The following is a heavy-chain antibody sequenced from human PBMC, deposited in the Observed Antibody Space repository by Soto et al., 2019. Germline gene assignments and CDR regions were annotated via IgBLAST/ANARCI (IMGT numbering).Heavy chain of an antibody. CDR3: AKDPRSGWYNLGWFDP. D-gene: IGHD6-19*01. Sequence: EVQLLESGGGLVQPGGSLRLSCAASGFPFISYAMSWVRQAPGRGLEWVSTFSGSGGNTYYADAVKGRFTITSDSSKNTLYLQMNSLRVDDTAIYYCAKDPRSGWYNLGWFDPWGQGTLVTVSS. CDR1: GFPFISYA. CDR2: FSGSGGNT. J-gene: IGHJ5*02. V-gene: IGHV3-23*01.